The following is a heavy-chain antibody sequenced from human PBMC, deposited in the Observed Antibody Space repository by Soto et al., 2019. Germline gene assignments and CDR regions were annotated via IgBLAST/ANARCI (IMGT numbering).Heavy chain of an antibody. J-gene: IGHJ6*02. Sequence: PSETLSLTCAVYGGAFSGYYWSWIRQPPGKGLEWIGEINHSGSTNYNPSLKSRVTISVDTSKNQFSRKLSSVTAADTAVYYCARKRIAAASPIKDGMDVWGQGTTVTVSS. D-gene: IGHD6-13*01. CDR1: GGAFSGYY. CDR3: ARKRIAAASPIKDGMDV. CDR2: INHSGST. V-gene: IGHV4-34*01.